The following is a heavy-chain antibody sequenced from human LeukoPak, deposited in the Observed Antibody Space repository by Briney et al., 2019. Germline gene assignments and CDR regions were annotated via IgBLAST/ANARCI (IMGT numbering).Heavy chain of an antibody. D-gene: IGHD5-18*01. CDR2: ISSSGST. CDR1: GDSITYFY. J-gene: IGHJ4*02. Sequence: SETLSLTCSVSGDSITYFYWSWIRQAAGKGLEWIGRISSSGSTDYNASLKSRVTMSVDTSKNQLSLKVISVTAADTAVYYCARRAMTERGVSYGLDYWGQGTLVTVSS. CDR3: ARRAMTERGVSYGLDY. V-gene: IGHV4-4*07.